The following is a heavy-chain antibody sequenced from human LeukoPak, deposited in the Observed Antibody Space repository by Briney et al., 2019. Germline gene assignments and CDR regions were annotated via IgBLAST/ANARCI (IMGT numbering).Heavy chain of an antibody. J-gene: IGHJ6*02. Sequence: SETLSLTCTVSGGSISSGGYYWSWIRQHPGKGLEWIGYIYYSGSTYYNPSLKSRVTISVDTSKNQFSLKLSSVTAADTAVYYCARDRGSSSWYNYYYGMDVWGQGTTVTVSS. CDR3: ARDRGSSSWYNYYYGMDV. CDR2: IYYSGST. CDR1: GGSISSGGYY. V-gene: IGHV4-31*03. D-gene: IGHD6-13*01.